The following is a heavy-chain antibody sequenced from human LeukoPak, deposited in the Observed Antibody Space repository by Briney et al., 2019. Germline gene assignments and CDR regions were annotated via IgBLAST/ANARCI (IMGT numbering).Heavy chain of an antibody. Sequence: GGSLRLSCAASGFTFSSYAMSWVRQAPGKGLEWVAAISGSGGSTYYADSVKGRFTISRDNSKNTLYLQMNSLRAEDTAVYYCAKDPKRGSTNYYGMDVWGQGTMVTVSS. CDR1: GFTFSSYA. CDR3: AKDPKRGSTNYYGMDV. CDR2: ISGSGGST. D-gene: IGHD3-10*01. J-gene: IGHJ6*02. V-gene: IGHV3-23*01.